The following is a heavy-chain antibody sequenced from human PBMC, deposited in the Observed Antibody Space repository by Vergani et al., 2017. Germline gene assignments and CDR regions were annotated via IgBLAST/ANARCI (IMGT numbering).Heavy chain of an antibody. V-gene: IGHV3-7*03. CDR3: AIDADSGSYGY. J-gene: IGHJ4*02. CDR2: IKQDGSQK. D-gene: IGHD1-26*01. CDR1: GFTFSSDA. Sequence: VQLLESGGGLVQPGGSLRVSCAASGFTFSSDAMSWVRQAPGKGLEWVACIKQDGSQKYYADSVRGRFTISRYNAKNSLYLQRNSLRAEDTAVYYCAIDADSGSYGYWGQGTLVTVSS.